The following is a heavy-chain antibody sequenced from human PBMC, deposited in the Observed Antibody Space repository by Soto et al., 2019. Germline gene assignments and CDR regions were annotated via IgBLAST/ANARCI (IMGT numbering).Heavy chain of an antibody. CDR3: VRAKIRSSHYSEPHAFDL. J-gene: IGHJ3*01. CDR1: GYTFTTYG. D-gene: IGHD2-15*01. V-gene: IGHV1-18*04. CDR2: ISVYNGNT. Sequence: GASVKVSCEASGYTFTTYGISWVRQAPGQGLKWMGWISVYNGNTKYAKKSHGRVTMTTDTSTNTAYMDLRSLRSDDTAVYFSVRAKIRSSHYSEPHAFDLWGQGTMVTVSS.